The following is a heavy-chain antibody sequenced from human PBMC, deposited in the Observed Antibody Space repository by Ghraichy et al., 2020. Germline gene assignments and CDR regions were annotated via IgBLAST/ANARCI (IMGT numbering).Heavy chain of an antibody. V-gene: IGHV3-30*02. D-gene: IGHD6-13*01. CDR1: GFSFSNFG. J-gene: IGHJ4*02. CDR3: AKGITAAGTGQDY. CDR2: MRYDGNDK. Sequence: GGSLRLSCAASGFSFSNFGMHWVRQAPGKGLEWVAFMRYDGNDKYYADSVKGRFTISRDNSKNTLFLQMNSLRAEDTAVYYCAKGITAAGTGQDYWGQGTLVTVSS.